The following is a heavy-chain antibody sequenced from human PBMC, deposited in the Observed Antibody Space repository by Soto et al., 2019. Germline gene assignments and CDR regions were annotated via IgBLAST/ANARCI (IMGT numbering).Heavy chain of an antibody. D-gene: IGHD2-15*01. CDR1: GYSFTSYW. CDR2: ISSGDSGT. Sequence: GESLKISCKGSGYSFTSYWIGWVRRMPGKVRGWMGFISSGDSGTGYSPSYRGQDTISAEKASSTAFLRGRRLKASETAMYYCARPTIVGPPCRFDPWGQETLVTVAS. CDR3: ARPTIVGPPCRFDP. J-gene: IGHJ5*02. V-gene: IGHV5-51*01.